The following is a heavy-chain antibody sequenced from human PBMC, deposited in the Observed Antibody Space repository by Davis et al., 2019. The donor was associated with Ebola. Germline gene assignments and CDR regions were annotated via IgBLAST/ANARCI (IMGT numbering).Heavy chain of an antibody. CDR1: GGSFSGYY. V-gene: IGHV4-34*01. Sequence: SETLSLTCAVSGGSFSGYYWSWIRQPPGKGLEWIGEINHSGSTNYNPSLKSRVTISVDTSKNQFSLKLSSVTAADTAVYYCARGRTAGYYYYGKDVWGQGTTVTVSS. CDR2: INHSGST. CDR3: ARGRTAGYYYYGKDV. J-gene: IGHJ6*02. D-gene: IGHD6-13*01.